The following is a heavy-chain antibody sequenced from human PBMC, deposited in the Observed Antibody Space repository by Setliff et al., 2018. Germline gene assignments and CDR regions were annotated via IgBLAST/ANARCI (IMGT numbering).Heavy chain of an antibody. D-gene: IGHD2-8*01. V-gene: IGHV1-18*04. Sequence: ASVKVSCKASGYMFQRYGITWMRQAPEQGFEWMGWISSYNDNTKSAQRFQDRVTMTTDTSTSTSYMELRSLRSDDTAVYYCARLVRFCTQTACQKVAGDESWGQGTLVTVSS. CDR3: ARLVRFCTQTACQKVAGDES. J-gene: IGHJ5*01. CDR2: ISSYNDNT. CDR1: GYMFQRYG.